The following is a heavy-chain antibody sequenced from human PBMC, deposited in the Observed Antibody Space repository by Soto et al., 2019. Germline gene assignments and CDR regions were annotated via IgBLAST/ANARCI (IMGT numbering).Heavy chain of an antibody. CDR1: GFTFSNYW. CDR2: INEDGSEK. J-gene: IGHJ4*02. CDR3: ARDLFDY. V-gene: IGHV3-7*01. Sequence: EVQLVESGGGLVQPGGSLRLSCAASGFTFSNYWMNWVRQAPGKGLEWVANINEDGSEKYYVDSAKGRFTISRDNAKNSLYLQRSSLRAEDTAVYYCARDLFDYWGQGTLVTVSS.